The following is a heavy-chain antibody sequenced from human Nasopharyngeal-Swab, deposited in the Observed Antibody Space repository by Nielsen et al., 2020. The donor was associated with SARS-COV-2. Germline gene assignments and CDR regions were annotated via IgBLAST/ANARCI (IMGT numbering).Heavy chain of an antibody. V-gene: IGHV5-51*01. D-gene: IGHD2-15*01. Sequence: KVPCKGSGYSFTNNWIGWVRQMPGKGLELMGIIYPGDSDTKYSPSLQGQVTISADKSSSTAYLQWSSLKASDSGMYYCARQSCSGGTCYSWWYFDLWGRGTLVTVSS. CDR3: ARQSCSGGTCYSWWYFDL. J-gene: IGHJ2*01. CDR2: IYPGDSDT. CDR1: GYSFTNNW.